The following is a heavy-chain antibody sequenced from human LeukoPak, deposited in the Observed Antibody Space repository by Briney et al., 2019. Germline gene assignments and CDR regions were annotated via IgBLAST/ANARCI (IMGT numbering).Heavy chain of an antibody. D-gene: IGHD6-13*01. Sequence: VASVKVSCKASGGTFSSYAISWVRQAPGQGLEWMGWISAYNGNTNYAQKLQGRVTMTTDTSTSTAYMELRSLRSDDTAVYYCARGPTYSAAGTYDTGVNTDYWGQGTLVTVSS. J-gene: IGHJ4*02. CDR1: GGTFSSYA. CDR2: ISAYNGNT. CDR3: ARGPTYSAAGTYDTGVNTDY. V-gene: IGHV1-18*01.